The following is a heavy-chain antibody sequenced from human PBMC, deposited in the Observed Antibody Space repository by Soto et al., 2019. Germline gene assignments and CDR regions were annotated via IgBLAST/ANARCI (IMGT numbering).Heavy chain of an antibody. CDR3: ARHQTGIVAYLNMDV. CDR1: GYSFTSYW. D-gene: IGHD1-26*01. J-gene: IGHJ6*02. Sequence: PGESLKISCKGSGYSFTSYWISWVRQMPGKGLEWMGRIDPSDSYTNYSPSFQGHVTISADKSISTAYLQWSSLKASDTAMYYCARHQTGIVAYLNMDVWGQGTTVTVSS. CDR2: IDPSDSYT. V-gene: IGHV5-10-1*01.